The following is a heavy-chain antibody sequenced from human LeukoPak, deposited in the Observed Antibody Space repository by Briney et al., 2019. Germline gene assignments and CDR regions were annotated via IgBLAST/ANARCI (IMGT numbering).Heavy chain of an antibody. CDR3: ARTTARVVVVVGYYYMDV. D-gene: IGHD2-15*01. CDR2: IYPGDSDT. CDR1: GYSFTSYW. V-gene: IGHV5-51*01. Sequence: GESLKISCKGSGYSFTSYWIGWVRQMPGKGLEWMGIIYPGDSDTRYSPSFRGQVTISADKSISTAYLKWSSLKASDTAMYYCARTTARVVVVVGYYYMDVWGKGTTVTVSS. J-gene: IGHJ6*03.